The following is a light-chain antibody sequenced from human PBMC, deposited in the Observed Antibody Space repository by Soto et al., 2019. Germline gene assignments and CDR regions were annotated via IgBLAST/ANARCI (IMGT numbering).Light chain of an antibody. Sequence: QSVLTQPPSVSGAPGQRVTISCTGNNSNLGAGYDVHWYQQLPGAAPKLVVFGNRNRPSGVPERFSGSKSGTSASLAITGLQAEDEADYYCQAYDYSLTAFEFGGGTQLTVL. CDR1: NSNLGAGYD. J-gene: IGLJ3*02. V-gene: IGLV1-40*01. CDR3: QAYDYSLTAFE. CDR2: GNR.